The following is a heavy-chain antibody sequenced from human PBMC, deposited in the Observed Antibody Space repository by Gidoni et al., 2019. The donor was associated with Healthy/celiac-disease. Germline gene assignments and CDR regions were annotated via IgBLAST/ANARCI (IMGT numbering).Heavy chain of an antibody. D-gene: IGHD1-7*01. CDR3: GAGTTL. CDR2: IRSKAYCGTT. CDR1: GFTFGDYS. Sequence: EVQLVESGGGLVQQGQSLRLSCTASGFTFGDYSMSWFRHAPGKGLEWISFIRSKAYCGTTEYAASVKGRFTISRDDSKSIAYLQMNSLKTEDTAVYYCGAGTTLGGQGTLVTVSS. V-gene: IGHV3-49*03. J-gene: IGHJ4*02.